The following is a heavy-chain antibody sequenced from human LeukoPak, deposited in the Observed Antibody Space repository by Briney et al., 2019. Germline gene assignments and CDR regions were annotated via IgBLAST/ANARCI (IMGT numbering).Heavy chain of an antibody. D-gene: IGHD5-24*01. CDR2: IYYTGNT. CDR1: GGSISSGAYY. Sequence: SETLSLTCTVPGGSISSGAYYWGWIRQPPGKGLECIGNIYYTGNTYYNPSLKSRVTISVDTSKNQFSLKLGSVTAADTAVYYCASNLHGYNNFDYWGQGILVTVSS. J-gene: IGHJ4*02. V-gene: IGHV4-39*01. CDR3: ASNLHGYNNFDY.